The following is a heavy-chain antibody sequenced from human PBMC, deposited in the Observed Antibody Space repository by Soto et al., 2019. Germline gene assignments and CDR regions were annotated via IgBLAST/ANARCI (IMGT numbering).Heavy chain of an antibody. CDR3: ARGPHRITMARGVINWFDP. V-gene: IGHV4-59*12. D-gene: IGHD3-10*01. CDR1: GGSISSYY. CDR2: IYYSGST. Sequence: SETLSLTCTVSGGSISSYYWSWIRQPPGKGLEWIGYIYYSGSTNYNPSLKSRVTISVDTSKNQFSLKLSSVTAADTAVYYCARGPHRITMARGVINWFDPWGQGTLVTVSS. J-gene: IGHJ5*02.